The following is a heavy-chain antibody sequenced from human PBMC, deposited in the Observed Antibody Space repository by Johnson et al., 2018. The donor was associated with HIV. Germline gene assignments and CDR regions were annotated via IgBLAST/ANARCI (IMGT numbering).Heavy chain of an antibody. Sequence: MHWVRQATGKGLEWVSAIGTAGDTYYPGSVKGRFTISRENAKNSLYLQMNSLRAEDTAVYYCARVSLYYGSGNDAFDIWGQGTMVTVSS. CDR2: IGTAGDT. V-gene: IGHV3-13*01. J-gene: IGHJ3*02. CDR3: ARVSLYYGSGNDAFDI. D-gene: IGHD3-10*01.